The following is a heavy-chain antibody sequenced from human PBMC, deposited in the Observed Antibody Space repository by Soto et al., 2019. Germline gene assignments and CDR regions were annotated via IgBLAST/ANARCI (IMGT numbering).Heavy chain of an antibody. Sequence: GESLKISCKASGYSFSFYWIGWVRQMPGKGLEWMAIMYPDDSDIRYSPSFEAHVTVSADKSTSTAFLQWSSLKASDTAMYYCATAYVYDFENSNYYRDAFDIWGQGTLVTVSS. CDR2: MYPDDSDI. CDR1: GYSFSFYW. J-gene: IGHJ3*02. CDR3: ATAYVYDFENSNYYRDAFDI. D-gene: IGHD3-22*01. V-gene: IGHV5-51*01.